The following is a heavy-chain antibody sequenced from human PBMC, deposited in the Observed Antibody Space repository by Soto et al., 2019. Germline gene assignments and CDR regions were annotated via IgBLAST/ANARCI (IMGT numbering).Heavy chain of an antibody. D-gene: IGHD3-3*01. CDR1: CPSFSGYY. J-gene: IGHJ6*02. Sequence: SETVSLTCYVSCPSFSGYYWAWICPPPVKVLELTWEINHSGSTNSNPSLNSRVTISVDTSKNQFSLKLSSVTAADTGVYYCARDFSLSDYDFWSGLTYHGMDVWGQGTTVTVS. V-gene: IGHV4-34*01. CDR2: INHSGST. CDR3: ARDFSLSDYDFWSGLTYHGMDV.